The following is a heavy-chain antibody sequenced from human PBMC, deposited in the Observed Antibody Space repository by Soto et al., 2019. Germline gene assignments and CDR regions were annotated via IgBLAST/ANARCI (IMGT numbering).Heavy chain of an antibody. J-gene: IGHJ3*02. CDR2: ISAGGSDT. D-gene: IGHD2-8*01. Sequence: HPGGSLRLSCAASGFTFSTYAISWVRQAPGKGLEWVSAISAGGSDTYHADSVKGRFTISRDNSISTLFLQMNSLRTEDTAVYYCAHPRGYGVFDAYDIWGQGALVKVSS. CDR1: GFTFSTYA. CDR3: AHPRGYGVFDAYDI. V-gene: IGHV3-23*01.